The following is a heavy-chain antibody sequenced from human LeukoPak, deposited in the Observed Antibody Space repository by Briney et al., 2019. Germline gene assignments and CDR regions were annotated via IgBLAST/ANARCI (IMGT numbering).Heavy chain of an antibody. D-gene: IGHD2-15*01. CDR2: ISSSSSTI. J-gene: IGHJ4*02. V-gene: IGHV3-48*01. CDR1: GFTFSSYS. CDR3: ARRWPGYCSGGSCYNYFDY. Sequence: PGGSLSLSCAASGFTFSSYSMNWVRQAPGKGLEWVSYISSSSSTIYYADSVKGRFTISRDNAKNSLYLQMNSLRAEDTAVYYCARRWPGYCSGGSCYNYFDYWGQGTLVTVSS.